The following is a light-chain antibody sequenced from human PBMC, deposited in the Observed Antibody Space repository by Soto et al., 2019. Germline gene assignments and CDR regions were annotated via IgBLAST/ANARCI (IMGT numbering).Light chain of an antibody. J-gene: IGLJ3*02. V-gene: IGLV2-14*01. CDR2: EVS. CDR1: SSDVGGYNY. CDR3: SSYTGSSTPLV. Sequence: QSALTQPASVSGSPGQSITISCTGTSSDVGGYNYVSWYQQHPGKAPKLMIYEVSNRPSGVSNRFSGSKSGNTASLTISGLQAEDEADYYCSSYTGSSTPLVFGGGTKVTVL.